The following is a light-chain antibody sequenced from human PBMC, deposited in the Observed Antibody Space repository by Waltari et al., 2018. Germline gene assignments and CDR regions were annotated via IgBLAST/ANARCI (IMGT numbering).Light chain of an antibody. Sequence: IQMTQSPSTLSASVGDRVTITCRASQRISSWLAWYQQKPGKAPKLLIYKASSLESGVPSRFSGSGSGTEFTLTISSLQPDDFATYYCQQYNSYPTFGQGTKVEIK. CDR2: KAS. CDR3: QQYNSYPT. V-gene: IGKV1-5*03. CDR1: QRISSW. J-gene: IGKJ1*01.